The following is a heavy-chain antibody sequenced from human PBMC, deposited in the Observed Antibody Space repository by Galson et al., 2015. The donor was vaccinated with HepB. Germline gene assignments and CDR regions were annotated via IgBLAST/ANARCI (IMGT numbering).Heavy chain of an antibody. CDR1: GFTFSTYW. CDR3: AVSFYCGGGWYPHYFDY. J-gene: IGHJ4*02. Sequence: SLRLSCAASGFTFSTYWMTWVRKAPGKGLEWVANIKQDGSEKYYVDSVKGRFTISRDNAKNSLYLQMDSLRAEDTAVYYCAVSFYCGGGWYPHYFDYWGQGTLVTVSS. CDR2: IKQDGSEK. V-gene: IGHV3-7*03. D-gene: IGHD2-21*02.